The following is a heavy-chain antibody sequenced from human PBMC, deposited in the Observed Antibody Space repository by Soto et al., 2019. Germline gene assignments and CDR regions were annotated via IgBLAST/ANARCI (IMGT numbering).Heavy chain of an antibody. J-gene: IGHJ4*02. D-gene: IGHD6-13*01. CDR3: ARDSKLVRYFDY. V-gene: IGHV4-31*03. CDR2: IYYSGST. Sequence: PSETLSLTCTVSGGSTSSGGYYWSWIRQHPGKGLEWIGYIYYSGSTYYNPSLKSRVTISVDTSKNQFSLKLSSVTAADTAVYYCARDSKLVRYFDYWGQGTLVTVSS. CDR1: GGSTSSGGYY.